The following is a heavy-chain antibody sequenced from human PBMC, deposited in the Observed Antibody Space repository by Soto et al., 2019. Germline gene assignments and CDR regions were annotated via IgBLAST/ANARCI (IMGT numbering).Heavy chain of an antibody. CDR2: ISSDGSST. D-gene: IGHD2-21*02. Sequence: PGGSLRLSCAASGFTFSSYWMHWVRQAPGKGLVWVSRISSDGSSTTYADSVKGRFTISRDNAKNTLYLQMDSLRAEDMAVYYCARAPYCGGDCYDIYYFDFWGQGTLVTVSS. J-gene: IGHJ4*02. V-gene: IGHV3-74*01. CDR1: GFTFSSYW. CDR3: ARAPYCGGDCYDIYYFDF.